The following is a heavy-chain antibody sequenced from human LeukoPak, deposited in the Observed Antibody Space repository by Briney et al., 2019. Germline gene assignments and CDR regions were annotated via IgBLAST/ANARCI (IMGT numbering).Heavy chain of an antibody. J-gene: IGHJ4*02. CDR3: ARAGYSSSWYTFDY. D-gene: IGHD6-13*01. Sequence: PGGSLRLSCAASGFTFSSYWIHWVRQAPGKGLVWVSRINSDGISTNYADSVKGRFTISRDNAKNTLYLQMNSLRAEDTAVYYCARAGYSSSWYTFDYWGQGTLVTVSS. CDR1: GFTFSSYW. V-gene: IGHV3-74*01. CDR2: INSDGIST.